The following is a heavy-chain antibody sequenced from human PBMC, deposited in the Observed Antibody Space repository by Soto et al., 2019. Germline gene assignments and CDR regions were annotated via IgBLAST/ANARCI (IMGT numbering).Heavy chain of an antibody. D-gene: IGHD3-10*01. CDR1: GCSISSSSYY. CDR2: IYYSGST. CDR3: ASPLWFGELSSWYYGMDV. V-gene: IGHV4-39*01. J-gene: IGHJ6*02. Sequence: SETLALSCTVCGCSISSSSYYWGWIRQPPGKGLEWIGSIYYSGSTYYNPPLKSRVTISVDTSKNQFSLKLSSVTAADTAVYYCASPLWFGELSSWYYGMDVWGQGTTVTSP.